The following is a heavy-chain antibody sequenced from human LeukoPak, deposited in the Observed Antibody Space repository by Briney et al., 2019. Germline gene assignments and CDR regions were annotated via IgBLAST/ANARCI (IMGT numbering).Heavy chain of an antibody. J-gene: IGHJ6*03. CDR3: ARDKAVAGTIHYHYYYMDV. D-gene: IGHD6-19*01. V-gene: IGHV1-46*03. CDR1: GYTFTSYY. Sequence: ASVKVSCKASGYTFTSYYMHWVRQAPGQGLEWMGLINPSGGSTSYAQKFQGRVTMTRDTSTSTVYMELSSLTSEDTAVYYCARDKAVAGTIHYHYYYMDVWGKGTTVTVSS. CDR2: INPSGGST.